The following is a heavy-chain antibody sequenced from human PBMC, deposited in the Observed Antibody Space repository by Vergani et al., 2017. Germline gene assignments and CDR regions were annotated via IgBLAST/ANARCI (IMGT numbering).Heavy chain of an antibody. V-gene: IGHV7-4-1*02. J-gene: IGHJ6*02. CDR3: ARDGGFCSSTSCPGYYYGMDV. CDR1: GYTFTSYA. CDR2: INTNTGNP. Sequence: QVQLVQSGSELKKPGASVKVSCKASGYTFTSYAMNWVRQAPGQGLEWMGWINTNTGNPTYAQGFTGRFVFSLDTSVSTAYLQISSLKAEDTAVYYCARDGGFCSSTSCPGYYYGMDVWGQGTTVTVSS. D-gene: IGHD2-2*01.